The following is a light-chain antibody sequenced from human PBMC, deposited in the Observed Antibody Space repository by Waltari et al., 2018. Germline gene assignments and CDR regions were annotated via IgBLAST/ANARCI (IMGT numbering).Light chain of an antibody. CDR3: QHYVSLPVT. V-gene: IGKV3-20*01. J-gene: IGKJ1*01. CDR2: GAS. CDR1: QSVSRT. Sequence: EIVLTQSPGTLSLSPGERATLSCRASQSVSRTLAWYQQNPGQAPRRLIYGASNRATGIPDRFSRSGSGKDFSLIISRLEPEDFGVYYCQHYVSLPVTFGQGTKVEIK.